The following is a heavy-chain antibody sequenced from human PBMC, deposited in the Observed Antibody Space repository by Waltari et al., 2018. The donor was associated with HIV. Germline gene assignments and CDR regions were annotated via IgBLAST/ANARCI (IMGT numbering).Heavy chain of an antibody. D-gene: IGHD2-8*01. Sequence: EVQLLESGGGLVQPGGSLRLSCTASGFNFRNFARSWVRQAPGKGRELVSTLSGGGSTASSADDVKGRFTISRDFSNNTLFLQVNNLRAEYPAVYFCAKSMRVLRPSAFDVWGQGTMVAISS. CDR3: AKSMRVLRPSAFDV. J-gene: IGHJ3*01. CDR2: LSGGGSTA. V-gene: IGHV3-23*01. CDR1: GFNFRNFA.